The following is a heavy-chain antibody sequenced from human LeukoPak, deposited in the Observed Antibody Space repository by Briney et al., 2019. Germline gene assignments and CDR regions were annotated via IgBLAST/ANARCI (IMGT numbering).Heavy chain of an antibody. V-gene: IGHV3-20*04. CDR2: INWNGGTT. J-gene: IGHJ1*01. CDR3: AGRYFQY. D-gene: IGHD1-26*01. Sequence: GGSLRLSCAASGFSFDGYGMSWVRQAPGKGLEWVSGINWNGGTTGYADSVKGRFTVSRDNAKNSLSLQMNGLRDEDTAVYYCAGRYFQYWGQGTLVTVSS. CDR1: GFSFDGYG.